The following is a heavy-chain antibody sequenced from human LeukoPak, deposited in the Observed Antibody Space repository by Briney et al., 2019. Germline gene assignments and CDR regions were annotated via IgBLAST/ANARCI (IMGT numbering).Heavy chain of an antibody. J-gene: IGHJ4*02. CDR3: ARRYTSAWCDFDY. CDR2: IYPGDSDT. D-gene: IGHD6-19*01. CDR1: GYSFSGYW. V-gene: IGHV5-51*01. Sequence: GESLKISCKGSGYSFSGYWIGWVRQMPGKGLEWMGIIYPGDSDTRYSPSFQGQVTISADKSISTAYLQWSSLKASDTAMYYCARRYTSAWCDFDYWGQGTLDTVSS.